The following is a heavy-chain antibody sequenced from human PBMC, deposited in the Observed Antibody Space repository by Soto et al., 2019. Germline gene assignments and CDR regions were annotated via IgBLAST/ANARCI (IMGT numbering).Heavy chain of an antibody. CDR3: AKDASSWFYYYYGMDV. CDR1: GYIFSNFG. D-gene: IGHD2-2*01. J-gene: IGHJ6*02. CDR2: ISGYNDNT. Sequence: QIQLVQSGPEVRKPGASVKVSCKASGYIFSNFGISCVRQAPGQGLEWMGWISGYNDNTNYAQKFQDRVRMTTDISTSTAYMELTTLRSEDTAVYYCAKDASSWFYYYYGMDVWGQGTTVTVS. V-gene: IGHV1-18*01.